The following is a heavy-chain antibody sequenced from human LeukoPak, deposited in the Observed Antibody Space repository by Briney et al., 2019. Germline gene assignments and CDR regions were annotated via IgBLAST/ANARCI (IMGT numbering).Heavy chain of an antibody. J-gene: IGHJ5*02. V-gene: IGHV3-48*04. CDR2: ISSSSSTI. D-gene: IGHD3-9*01. Sequence: GGSLRLSCAASGFTFSSYSMNWVRQAPGKGLEWVSYISSSSSTIYYADSVKGRFTISRDNAKNSLYLQMNSLRAEDTAVYYCAREDYDILTGYYGTRWFDPWGQGTLVTVSS. CDR3: AREDYDILTGYYGTRWFDP. CDR1: GFTFSSYS.